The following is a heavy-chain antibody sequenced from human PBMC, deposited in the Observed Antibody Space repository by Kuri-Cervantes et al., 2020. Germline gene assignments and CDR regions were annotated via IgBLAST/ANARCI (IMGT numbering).Heavy chain of an antibody. CDR3: ARGVGDSSGWGY. CDR2: IYTSGST. D-gene: IGHD3-22*01. Sequence: SETLSLTCTVSGGSISSGSYYWSWIRQPAGKGLEWIGRIYTSGSTNYNPSLKSRVTISVDTSKNQFSLKLSSVTAADTAVYYCARGVGDSSGWGYWGQGTLVTVSS. J-gene: IGHJ4*02. V-gene: IGHV4-61*02. CDR1: GGSISSGSYY.